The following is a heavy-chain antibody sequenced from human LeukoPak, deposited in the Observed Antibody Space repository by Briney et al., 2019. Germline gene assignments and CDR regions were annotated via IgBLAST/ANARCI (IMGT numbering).Heavy chain of an antibody. CDR2: IYYSGST. CDR1: GGSISSSSYY. Sequence: SETLSLTCTVSGGSISSSSYYWGWIRQPPGKGLEWFGSIYYSGSTYYNPSLKSRVTRSVDTSKNQFSLKLSSVTAADTAVYYCAILLRGYSYGSLDAFDIWGQGTMVTVSS. J-gene: IGHJ3*02. V-gene: IGHV4-39*01. CDR3: AILLRGYSYGSLDAFDI. D-gene: IGHD5-18*01.